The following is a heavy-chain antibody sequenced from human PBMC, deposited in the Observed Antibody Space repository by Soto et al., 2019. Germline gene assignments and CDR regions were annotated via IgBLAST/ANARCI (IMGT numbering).Heavy chain of an antibody. Sequence: QITLKESGPTLVKPTQTLTLTCTFSGFSLSTSGVGVGWIRQPPGKALEWLALIYWDDDKRYSPSLKSRLTTTKDPTNNQVVLTMTNMDPVDTATYYCAHSPQFGEYPYYFDYWGQGTLVTVSS. D-gene: IGHD3-10*01. CDR1: GFSLSTSGVG. CDR2: IYWDDDK. V-gene: IGHV2-5*02. CDR3: AHSPQFGEYPYYFDY. J-gene: IGHJ4*02.